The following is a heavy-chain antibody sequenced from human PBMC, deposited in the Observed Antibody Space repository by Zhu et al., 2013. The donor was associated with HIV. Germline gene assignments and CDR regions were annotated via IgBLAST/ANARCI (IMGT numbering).Heavy chain of an antibody. CDR3: ARVGVLQPKGHSSSSPNRKSSYYGMDV. CDR1: GGTFSSYA. J-gene: IGHJ6*02. CDR2: IIPIFGTA. V-gene: IGHV1-69*01. Sequence: QVQLVQSGAEVKKPGSSVKVSCKASGGTFSSYAISWVRQAPGQGLEWMGGIIPIFGTANYAQKFQGRVTITADESTSTAYMELSSLRSEDTAVYYCARVGVLQPKGHSSSSPNRKSSYYGMDVWGQGTTVTVSS. D-gene: IGHD6-13*01.